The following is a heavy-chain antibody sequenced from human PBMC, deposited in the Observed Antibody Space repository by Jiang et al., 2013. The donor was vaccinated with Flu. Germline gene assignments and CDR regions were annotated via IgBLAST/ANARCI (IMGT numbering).Heavy chain of an antibody. CDR1: GDSVSSNSAA. J-gene: IGHJ2*01. CDR3: ARDLEGAVAGRSYFDL. CDR2: TFYRSKWHN. D-gene: IGHD6-19*01. Sequence: AISGDSVSSNSAAWNWIRQSPSRGLEWLGRTFYRSKWHNDYEVSVKSRITINPDTSKNQFSLHLNSVTPEDTAVYYCARDLEGAVAGRSYFDLWGRGTLVTVSS. V-gene: IGHV6-1*01.